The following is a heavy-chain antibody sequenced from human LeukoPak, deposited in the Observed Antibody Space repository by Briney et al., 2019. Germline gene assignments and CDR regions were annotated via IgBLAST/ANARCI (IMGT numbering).Heavy chain of an antibody. CDR2: IYYSGSP. D-gene: IGHD1-26*01. Sequence: SETLSLTCTVSGGSINSGSYYWGWIRRPPGKGLEWIGSIYYSGSPNYNPSLKSRVTISIDTSKNQFSLKLSSVTAADTAVYYCVRDRVGTTGVPYFDFWGQGTLVTVSS. CDR1: GGSINSGSYY. V-gene: IGHV4-39*07. J-gene: IGHJ4*01. CDR3: VRDRVGTTGVPYFDF.